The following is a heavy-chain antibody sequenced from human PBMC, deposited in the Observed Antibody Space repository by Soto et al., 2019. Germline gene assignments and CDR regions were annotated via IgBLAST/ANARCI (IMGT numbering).Heavy chain of an antibody. D-gene: IGHD3-10*01. V-gene: IGHV3-23*01. Sequence: EVQLLESGGGLVQPGGSLRLSCAASGFTFSSYAMNWVRQAPGKGLEWVSGISGSGGSTYYADSVKGRFTISRDHAKNPLYLQMTSLRAEDTAVYFCAKDRFGEYFYFGFDVWGQGTTVTVSS. J-gene: IGHJ6*02. CDR2: ISGSGGST. CDR1: GFTFSSYA. CDR3: AKDRFGEYFYFGFDV.